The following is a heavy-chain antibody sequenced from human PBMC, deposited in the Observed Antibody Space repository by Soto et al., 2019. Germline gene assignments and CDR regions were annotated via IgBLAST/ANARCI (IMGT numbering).Heavy chain of an antibody. J-gene: IGHJ3*02. Sequence: GESLKISCKGSGYNFANYWIGWVRQMPGKGLEWMGMIFPGDSDTKNSPSLQGQITMSVDKSDSSAYLQWRSLKASDTAMYYCAAGYTTGRDAFDIWGQGTMVTVSS. CDR2: IFPGDSDT. CDR3: AAGYTTGRDAFDI. D-gene: IGHD6-13*01. V-gene: IGHV5-51*01. CDR1: GYNFANYW.